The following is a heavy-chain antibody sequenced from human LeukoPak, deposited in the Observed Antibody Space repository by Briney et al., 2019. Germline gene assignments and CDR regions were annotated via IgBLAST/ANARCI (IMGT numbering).Heavy chain of an antibody. J-gene: IGHJ4*02. CDR2: ISWNSGHL. D-gene: IGHD3-10*01. CDR1: GFTFEDYG. Sequence: GGSLRLSCSGSGFTFEDYGMHWVRQAPGKGLEWVASISWNSGHLGYGDSVEGRFTVSRDNAKNSLPLEMNSLRVEDTAFYFCAKDIVKGSASGTFDHWGQGTLVTVSS. CDR3: AKDIVKGSASGTFDH. V-gene: IGHV3-9*01.